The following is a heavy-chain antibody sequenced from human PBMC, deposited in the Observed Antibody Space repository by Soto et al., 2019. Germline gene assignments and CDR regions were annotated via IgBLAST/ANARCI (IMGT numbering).Heavy chain of an antibody. CDR3: ARFGALLYISGWGFERGLEY. D-gene: IGHD6-19*01. V-gene: IGHV1-69*01. CDR2: LIPMLGTS. Sequence: QVQLVQSGAEVKKPGSSVKVSCEASGGTFSNYAVSWVRQAPGQGLEWMGGLIPMLGTSNSAQKFQGRLTITADESTSTAYMGLSSLRSDDTAVYFCARFGALLYISGWGFERGLEYWGQGTLVTVSS. CDR1: GGTFSNYA. J-gene: IGHJ4*02.